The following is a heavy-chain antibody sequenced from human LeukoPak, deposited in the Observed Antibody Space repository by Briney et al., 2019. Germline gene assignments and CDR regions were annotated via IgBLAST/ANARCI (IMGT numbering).Heavy chain of an antibody. J-gene: IGHJ4*02. CDR3: ARNVAATLPYYFDY. CDR2: ISSSSSTI. D-gene: IGHD6-13*01. V-gene: IGHV3-48*04. CDR1: GFTFSSYG. Sequence: GGSLRFSCAASGFTFSSYGMHWVRQAPGKGLEWVSYISSSSSTIYYADSVKGRFTISRDNAKNSLYLQMNSLRAEDTAVYYCARNVAATLPYYFDYWGQGTLVTVSS.